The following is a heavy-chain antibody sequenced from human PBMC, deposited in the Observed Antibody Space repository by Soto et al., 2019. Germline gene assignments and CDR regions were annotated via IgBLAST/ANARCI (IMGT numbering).Heavy chain of an antibody. J-gene: IGHJ6*02. D-gene: IGHD6-19*01. CDR1: GYTFTSYG. CDR3: ARDPGYSSGWYTLYYYYGMDV. V-gene: IGHV1-18*01. Sequence: ASVKVSCKASGYTFTSYGISWVRQAPGQGLEWMGWISAYNGNTNYAQKLQGRVTMTTDTSTSTAYMELRSLRSDDTAVYYFARDPGYSSGWYTLYYYYGMDVWGQGTTVTVSS. CDR2: ISAYNGNT.